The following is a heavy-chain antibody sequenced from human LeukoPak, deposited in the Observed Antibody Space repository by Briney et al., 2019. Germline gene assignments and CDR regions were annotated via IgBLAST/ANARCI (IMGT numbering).Heavy chain of an antibody. D-gene: IGHD1-1*01. CDR1: GYTFTSYA. V-gene: IGHV1-3*03. CDR2: INAGNGNT. Sequence: ASVKVSCKASGYTFTSYAMHWVRQAPGQRLEWMGWINAGNGNTKYSQEFQGRVTITRDTSASTAYMELSSLRSEDMAVYYCARGYNWNDEYYYMDVWGKGTTVTVSS. J-gene: IGHJ6*03. CDR3: ARGYNWNDEYYYMDV.